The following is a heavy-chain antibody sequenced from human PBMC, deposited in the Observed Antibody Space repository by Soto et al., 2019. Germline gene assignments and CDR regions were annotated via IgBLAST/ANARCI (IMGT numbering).Heavy chain of an antibody. D-gene: IGHD3-9*01. CDR3: ARESHDSLTGPPWVWYFDL. J-gene: IGHJ2*01. CDR1: GGSFSGYY. CDR2: INERGSI. V-gene: IGHV4-34*01. Sequence: QVQLQQWGAGPVRPLETLSLTCGVSGGSFSGYYWAWIRQSPVTGLEWIGEINERGSINYNPSLKSRVSISVDTSKNHYSLNLRSVTAADTAVYYCARESHDSLTGPPWVWYFDLWGRGTLVTVSS.